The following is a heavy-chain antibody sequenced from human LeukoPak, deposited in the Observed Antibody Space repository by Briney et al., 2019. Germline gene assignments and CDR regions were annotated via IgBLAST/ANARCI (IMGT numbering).Heavy chain of an antibody. CDR2: MWYDGGKK. V-gene: IGHV3-33*01. CDR3: ARDPTTVTTGVLGY. Sequence: GGSLRLSCAASGFTFRSYGMHWVRQAPGKGLEWVAVMWYDGGKKDYADSVKGRFIISRDNSKNTVYLQMNSLRADDTAVYYCARDPTTVTTGVLGYWGQGTLVTVSS. CDR1: GFTFRSYG. D-gene: IGHD4-17*01. J-gene: IGHJ4*01.